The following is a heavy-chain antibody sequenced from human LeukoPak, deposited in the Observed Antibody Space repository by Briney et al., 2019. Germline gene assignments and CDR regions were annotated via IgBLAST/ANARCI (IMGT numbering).Heavy chain of an antibody. D-gene: IGHD3-10*01. Sequence: GRSLRLSCAASGFTFSSYGMNWVRQAPGKGLEWVSVIYRGGNTYYAGSVKGRFTISRDNSKNTLYLQMNSLRAEDTAVYYCARLWFGELAFDYWGQGTLVTVSS. CDR3: ARLWFGELAFDY. CDR2: IYRGGNT. V-gene: IGHV3-66*01. J-gene: IGHJ4*02. CDR1: GFTFSSYG.